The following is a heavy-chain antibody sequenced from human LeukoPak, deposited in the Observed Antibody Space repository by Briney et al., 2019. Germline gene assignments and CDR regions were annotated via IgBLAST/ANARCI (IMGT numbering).Heavy chain of an antibody. V-gene: IGHV1-69*06. Sequence: GASVKVSCKASGGTFSSYAISWVRQAPGQGLEWMGGIIPIFGTVNYAQKFQGRVTITADKSTSTAYMELSSLRSEDTAVYYCARDSYGSGNCMDVWGKGTTVTVSS. D-gene: IGHD3-10*01. CDR1: GGTFSSYA. CDR2: IIPIFGTV. CDR3: ARDSYGSGNCMDV. J-gene: IGHJ6*04.